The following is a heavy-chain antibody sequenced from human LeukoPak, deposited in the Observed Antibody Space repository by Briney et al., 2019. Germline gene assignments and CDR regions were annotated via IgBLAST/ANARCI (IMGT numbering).Heavy chain of an antibody. V-gene: IGHV4-34*01. Sequence: PSETLSLTCAVYGGSFSGYYWSWIRQPPGKGLEWIGEINHSGSTNYNPSLKSRVTISVDTSKNQLSLKLSSVTAADTAVYYCARGLWRNMSVRGGYFDYWGQGTLVTVSS. D-gene: IGHD3-10*01. J-gene: IGHJ4*02. CDR2: INHSGST. CDR1: GGSFSGYY. CDR3: ARGLWRNMSVRGGYFDY.